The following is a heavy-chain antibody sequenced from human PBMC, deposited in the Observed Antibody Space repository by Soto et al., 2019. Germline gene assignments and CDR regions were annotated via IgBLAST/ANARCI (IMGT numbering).Heavy chain of an antibody. V-gene: IGHV2-26*01. CDR1: GFSLSNARMG. D-gene: IGHD3-22*01. CDR2: IFSNDEK. CDR3: ARIRHDSSGYWTGRWFDP. J-gene: IGHJ5*02. Sequence: GSGPTLVNPTETLTLTCTVSGFSLSNARMGVSWIRQPPGKALEWLAHIFSNDEKSYSTSLKSRLTISKDTSKSQVVLTMTNMDPVDTATYYCARIRHDSSGYWTGRWFDPWGKGTPVTVSS.